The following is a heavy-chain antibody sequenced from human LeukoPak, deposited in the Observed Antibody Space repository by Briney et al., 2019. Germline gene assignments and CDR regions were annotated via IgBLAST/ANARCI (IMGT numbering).Heavy chain of an antibody. D-gene: IGHD6-13*01. CDR1: GYTFTGYY. V-gene: IGHV1-2*02. J-gene: IGHJ6*02. CDR2: INPNSGGT. Sequence: ASVKVSCKASGYTFTGYYMHWVRQAPGQGLEWMGWINPNSGGTNYAQKFQGRVTMTRDTSISTAYMELSRLRSDDTAVYYCARDSSSLVYYGMDAWGQGTTVTVSS. CDR3: ARDSSSLVYYGMDA.